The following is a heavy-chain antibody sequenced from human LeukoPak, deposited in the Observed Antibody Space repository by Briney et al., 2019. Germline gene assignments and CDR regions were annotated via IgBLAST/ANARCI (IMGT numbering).Heavy chain of an antibody. Sequence: ASVKVSCKASGYTFTSYDINWVRQATGQGLEWMGWMNPNSGNTGYAQKFQGRVTITRNTSISTAYMELSSLRSEDTAVYYCARGVNPGGYSYGYYYYYYYMDVWGKGTTVTVSS. CDR2: MNPNSGNT. J-gene: IGHJ6*03. D-gene: IGHD5-18*01. V-gene: IGHV1-8*03. CDR1: GYTFTSYD. CDR3: ARGVNPGGYSYGYYYYYYYMDV.